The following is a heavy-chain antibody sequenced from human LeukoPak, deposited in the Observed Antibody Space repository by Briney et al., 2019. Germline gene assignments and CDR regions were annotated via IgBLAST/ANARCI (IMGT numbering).Heavy chain of an antibody. CDR1: GFTFSSNW. D-gene: IGHD3-16*02. CDR2: INNDGSNT. Sequence: GGSLRPSCAASGFTFSSNWMHWVRQAPGRGLVWVSLINNDGSNTNYADSVKGRFTISRDNAKNTVSLEMHSLRAEDTAVYYCATSIVWGQGTLVTVSS. CDR3: ATSIV. J-gene: IGHJ4*02. V-gene: IGHV3-74*01.